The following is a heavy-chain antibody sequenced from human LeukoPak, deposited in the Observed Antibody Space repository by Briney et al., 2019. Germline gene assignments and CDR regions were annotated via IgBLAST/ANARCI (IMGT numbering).Heavy chain of an antibody. CDR2: ISWDGGST. V-gene: IGHV3-43D*03. J-gene: IGHJ4*02. Sequence: GGSLRLSCAASGYTFDDYAMHWVRQAPGKGLEWVSLISWDGGSTYYADSVKGRFTISRDNSKNSLYLQMNSLRAEDTALYYCAKDISSGWYPDYWGQGTLVTVSS. CDR3: AKDISSGWYPDY. CDR1: GYTFDDYA. D-gene: IGHD6-19*01.